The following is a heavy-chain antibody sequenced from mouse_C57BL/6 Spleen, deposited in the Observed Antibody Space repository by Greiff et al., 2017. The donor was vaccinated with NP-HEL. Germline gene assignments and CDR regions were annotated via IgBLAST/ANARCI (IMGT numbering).Heavy chain of an antibody. V-gene: IGHV1-64*01. CDR1: GYTFTSYW. CDR3: ARSGYYGSSYDWFAY. D-gene: IGHD1-1*01. J-gene: IGHJ3*01. CDR2: IHPNSGST. Sequence: QVQLKQPGAELVKPGASVKLSCKASGYTFTSYWMHWVKQRPGQGLEWIEMIHPNSGSTNYNEKFKSKATLTVDKSSSTAYMQLSSLTSEDSAVYYCARSGYYGSSYDWFAYWGQGTLVTVSA.